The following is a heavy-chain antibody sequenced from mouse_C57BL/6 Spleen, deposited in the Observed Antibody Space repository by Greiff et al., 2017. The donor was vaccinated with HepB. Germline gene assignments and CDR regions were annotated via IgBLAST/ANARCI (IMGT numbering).Heavy chain of an antibody. J-gene: IGHJ4*01. CDR3: ARSGTSAMDC. CDR2: IYPGSGST. D-gene: IGHD4-1*01. V-gene: IGHV1-55*01. CDR1: GYTFTSYW. Sequence: QVQLQQPGAELVKPGASVKMSCKASGYTFTSYWITWVKERPGQGLEWIGDIYPGSGSTNYNEKFKSKATLTVDPSSSTAYMQLSSLTSEDSAVYYCARSGTSAMDCWGQGTSVTVSS.